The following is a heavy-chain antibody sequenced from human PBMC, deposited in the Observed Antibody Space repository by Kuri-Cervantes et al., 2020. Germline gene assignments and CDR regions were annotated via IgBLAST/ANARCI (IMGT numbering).Heavy chain of an antibody. CDR1: GGTFSSYA. D-gene: IGHD3-10*01. CDR2: IIPIFGTA. J-gene: IGHJ6*03. V-gene: IGHV1-69*05. CDR3: ARGRRSMVRGRNYYYMDV. Sequence: SVKVSCKDSGGTFSSYATSWVRQAPGQGLEWMGGIIPIFGTANYAQKFQGRVTITTDESTSTAYMELSSLRSEDTAVYYCARGRRSMVRGRNYYYMDVWGKGTAVTVSS.